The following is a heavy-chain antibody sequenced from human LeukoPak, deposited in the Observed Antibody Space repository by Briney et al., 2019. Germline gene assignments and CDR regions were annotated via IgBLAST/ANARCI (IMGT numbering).Heavy chain of an antibody. CDR1: GYSFSRYG. V-gene: IGHV1-18*01. J-gene: IGHJ5*02. Sequence: ASVQVSCKASGYSFSRYGLSWVRPAPGQELDWMGWISTYNGNTNYAQKFQGRVTMTTDTSTNTAYMELRSLRSDDTAVYYCARDLDYYDSSGSGWFDPWGQGTLVTVSS. CDR2: ISTYNGNT. D-gene: IGHD3-22*01. CDR3: ARDLDYYDSSGSGWFDP.